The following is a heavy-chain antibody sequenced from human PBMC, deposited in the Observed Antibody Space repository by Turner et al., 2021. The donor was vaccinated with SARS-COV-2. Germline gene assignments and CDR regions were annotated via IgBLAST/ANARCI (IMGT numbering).Heavy chain of an antibody. V-gene: IGHV4-39*01. CDR1: GGSISSSSSY. Sequence: QLQLQESGPGLVKPSETLSLTCTVSGGSISSSSSYWGWIRQPPGKGLEWIGSIDYSGSTYYNPSLKSRVTISVDTSKNQFSLKLSSVTAADTAVYYCAGEVVVLTTTHYGMDVWGQGTTVTVSS. D-gene: IGHD1-26*01. J-gene: IGHJ6*02. CDR3: AGEVVVLTTTHYGMDV. CDR2: IDYSGST.